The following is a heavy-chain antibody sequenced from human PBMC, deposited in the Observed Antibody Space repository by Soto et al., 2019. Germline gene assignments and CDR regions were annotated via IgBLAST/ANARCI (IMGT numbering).Heavy chain of an antibody. CDR3: TRDADYDSGLNWFDA. CDR2: IYTSGST. D-gene: IGHD3-22*01. CDR1: GGSISSYP. Sequence: QVQLQESGPGLVKPSETLSLTCTVSGGSISSYPWSCIRQPAGKVLEWIGRIYTSGSTNYNPSLKSRATSSVDTSKNQYSLKLRSVTAADSAVYYCTRDADYDSGLNWFDACAQGTLVTVSS. J-gene: IGHJ5*02. V-gene: IGHV4-4*07.